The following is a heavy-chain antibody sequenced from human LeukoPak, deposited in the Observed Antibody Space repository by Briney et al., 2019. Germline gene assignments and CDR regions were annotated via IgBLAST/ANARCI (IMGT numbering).Heavy chain of an antibody. CDR3: ARHRDSDISGSSAGLDY. V-gene: IGHV3-7*01. J-gene: IGHJ4*02. D-gene: IGHD3-22*01. CDR1: GFTFSNYW. CDR2: IRRDGNEK. Sequence: GGSLRLSCAASGFTFSNYWMTWVRQAPGKGLEWVANIRRDGNEKHYVESMEGRFIITRGNAKNSLYLEMDSLRVEDTAVYFCARHRDSDISGSSAGLDYWGQGTLVTVSS.